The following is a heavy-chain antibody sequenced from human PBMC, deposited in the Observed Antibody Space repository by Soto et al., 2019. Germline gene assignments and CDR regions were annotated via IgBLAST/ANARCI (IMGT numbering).Heavy chain of an antibody. CDR1: GFTFSSYG. CDR2: IWYDGSNK. D-gene: IGHD3-22*01. J-gene: IGHJ4*02. Sequence: QVQLVESGGGVVQPGRSLRLSCAASGFTFSSYGMHWVRQAPGKGLEWVAVIWYDGSNKYYADSVKGGFTISRDNSMNTLYLHMDIRRAEDTAVYYCAMEATVYDSSGYYYVPDYWGQGNVVTVSS. V-gene: IGHV3-33*01. CDR3: AMEATVYDSSGYYYVPDY.